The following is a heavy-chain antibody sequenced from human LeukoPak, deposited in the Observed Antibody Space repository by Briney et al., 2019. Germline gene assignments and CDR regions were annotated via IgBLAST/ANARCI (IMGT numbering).Heavy chain of an antibody. CDR3: AKANVNIVVVPADYYYYMDV. Sequence: PGGSLRLSCAASGFSFSSYAMTWVRGAPGHGLKWVSAISGSGGSTYYADSVKGRFTISRDNSKNTLYLQMNSLRAEDTAIYYCAKANVNIVVVPADYYYYMDVWGKGTTVTVSS. J-gene: IGHJ6*03. CDR1: GFSFSSYA. D-gene: IGHD2-2*01. V-gene: IGHV3-23*01. CDR2: ISGSGGST.